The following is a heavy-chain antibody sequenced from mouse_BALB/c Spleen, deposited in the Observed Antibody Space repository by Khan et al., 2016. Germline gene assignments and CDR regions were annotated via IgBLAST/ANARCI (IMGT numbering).Heavy chain of an antibody. CDR3: ARSYYGYFARDY. CDR1: GYTFTDYY. V-gene: IGHV1-77*01. Sequence: QVQLKESGTELPRPGASVKLSCTASGYTFTDYYLHWVNQRTAQGLEWLGEIFPGSGSTYYNEKFKGKASLTADTSTSTASMQLSSLTSEDSAVDFGARSYYGYFARDYWGHGTSVTVSA. J-gene: IGHJ4*01. CDR2: IFPGSGST. D-gene: IGHD1-2*01.